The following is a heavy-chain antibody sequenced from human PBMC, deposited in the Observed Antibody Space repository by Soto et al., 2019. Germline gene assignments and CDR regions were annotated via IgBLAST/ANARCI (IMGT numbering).Heavy chain of an antibody. D-gene: IGHD3-16*01. J-gene: IGHJ4*02. CDR1: GVSISSANYY. Sequence: SETLSLTCTVSGVSISSANYYWSWIRQHPGKGLEWIGYIYYSGDTYYNPSLKSRLTISLDTSKNQFSLKLNSVTAADPAVYYWAREGGDGVDYWGQGSLVTVSS. CDR2: IYYSGDT. V-gene: IGHV4-31*03. CDR3: AREGGDGVDY.